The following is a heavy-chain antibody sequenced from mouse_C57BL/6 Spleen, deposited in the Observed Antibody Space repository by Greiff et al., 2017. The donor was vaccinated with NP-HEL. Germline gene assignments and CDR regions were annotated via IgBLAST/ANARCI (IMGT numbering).Heavy chain of an antibody. CDR2: INPNNGGT. D-gene: IGHD2-1*01. J-gene: IGHJ4*01. Sequence: EVQLQQSGPELVKPGASVKISCKASGYTFTDYYMNWVKQSHGKSLEWIGDINPNNGGTSYNQKFKGKATLTVDKSSSTAYMELRSLTSEDSAVYYCAGGNYVGAMDYWGQGTSVTVSS. V-gene: IGHV1-26*01. CDR3: AGGNYVGAMDY. CDR1: GYTFTDYY.